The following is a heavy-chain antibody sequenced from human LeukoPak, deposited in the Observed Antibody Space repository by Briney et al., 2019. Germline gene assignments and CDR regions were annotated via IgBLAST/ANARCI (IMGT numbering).Heavy chain of an antibody. CDR1: GYTFTSYG. CDR2: ISAYNGNT. D-gene: IGHD5-18*01. Sequence: ASVKVSCKASGYTFTSYGISWVRQAPGQGLEWMGWISAYNGNTNYAQKLQGRVTMTIDTSTSTAYMELRSLRSDDTAVYYCAREMATAMGYYFDYWGQGTLVTVSS. J-gene: IGHJ4*02. CDR3: AREMATAMGYYFDY. V-gene: IGHV1-18*01.